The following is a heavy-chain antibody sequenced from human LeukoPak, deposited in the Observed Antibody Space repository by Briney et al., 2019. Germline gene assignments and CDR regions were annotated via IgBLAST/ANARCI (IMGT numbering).Heavy chain of an antibody. CDR1: GGSISSGGYY. CDR3: ARDVRHQDYYGMDV. Sequence: SETLSLTCTVSGGSISSGGYYWSWIRQHPGKGLERIGYIYYSGSTYYNPSLKSRVTISVDTSKNQFSLKLSSVTAADTAVYYCARDVRHQDYYGMDVWGQGTTVTVSS. V-gene: IGHV4-31*03. J-gene: IGHJ6*02. CDR2: IYYSGST.